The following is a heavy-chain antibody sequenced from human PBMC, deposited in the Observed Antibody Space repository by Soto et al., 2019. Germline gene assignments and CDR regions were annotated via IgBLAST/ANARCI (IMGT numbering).Heavy chain of an antibody. CDR1: GFTFRYYW. V-gene: IGHV3-74*01. J-gene: IGHJ3*01. CDR2: VHSDGTTT. Sequence: ESLKVSCGASGFTFRYYWMHWVRQAPGKGLVWVSRVHSDGTTTTYADSVKGRFTISRDNARNTVSRQMSSLRAEDTAIYYCARGDRGGFDLWGHGTVVTVSS. CDR3: ARGDRGGFDL. D-gene: IGHD3-16*01.